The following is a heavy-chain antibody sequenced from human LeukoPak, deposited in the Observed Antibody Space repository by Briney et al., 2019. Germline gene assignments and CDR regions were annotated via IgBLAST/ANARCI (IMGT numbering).Heavy chain of an antibody. D-gene: IGHD2-15*01. J-gene: IGHJ4*02. V-gene: IGHV3-53*01. CDR3: ARARRYCSGGSCNGGNYFDY. CDR1: GFTVSSNY. Sequence: GGSLRLSCAAYGFTVSSNYMSWVRQAPGKGLEWVSVIYSGGSTYYADSVKGRFTISRDNAKNSLYLQMNSLRAEDTAVYYCARARRYCSGGSCNGGNYFDYWGQGTLVTVSS. CDR2: IYSGGST.